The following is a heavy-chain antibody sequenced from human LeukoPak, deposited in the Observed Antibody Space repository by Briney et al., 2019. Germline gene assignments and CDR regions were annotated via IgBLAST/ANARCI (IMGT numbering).Heavy chain of an antibody. D-gene: IGHD3-22*01. J-gene: IGHJ4*02. CDR2: IYYSGST. CDR1: GGSISSYY. CDR3: ASHYDSSGYYDY. Sequence: SETLSLTCIVSGGSISSYYWSWIRQPPGKGLEWIGYIYYSGSTNYNPSLKSRVTISVDTSKNQFSLKLSSVTAADTAVYYCASHYDSSGYYDYWGQGTLVTVSS. V-gene: IGHV4-59*08.